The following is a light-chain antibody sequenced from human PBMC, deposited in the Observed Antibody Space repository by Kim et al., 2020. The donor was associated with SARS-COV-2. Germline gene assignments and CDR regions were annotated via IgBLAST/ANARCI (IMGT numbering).Light chain of an antibody. J-gene: IGKJ4*01. CDR1: QGISSY. CDR2: DAS. V-gene: IGKV1-9*01. Sequence: ASVGDRVTITCRASQGISSYLAWYQQSPGKAPKLLIYDASTLQSGVPSRFSGSGSGTDFTLTISTLQPEDFATYYCQQVNSYPLTFGGGTKVDIK. CDR3: QQVNSYPLT.